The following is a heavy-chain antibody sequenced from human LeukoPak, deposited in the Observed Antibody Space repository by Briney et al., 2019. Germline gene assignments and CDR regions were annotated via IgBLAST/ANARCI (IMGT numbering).Heavy chain of an antibody. V-gene: IGHV4-31*02. J-gene: IGHJ5*02. CDR1: GFTFSSNS. Sequence: LRLSCAASGFTFSSNSMNWVRQHPGKGLEWIGYIYYSGSTYYNPSLKSRVTISVDTSKNQFSLKLSSVTAADTAVYYCARDVEGDCSGGSCLNWFDPWGQGTLVTVSS. CDR2: IYYSGST. D-gene: IGHD2-15*01. CDR3: ARDVEGDCSGGSCLNWFDP.